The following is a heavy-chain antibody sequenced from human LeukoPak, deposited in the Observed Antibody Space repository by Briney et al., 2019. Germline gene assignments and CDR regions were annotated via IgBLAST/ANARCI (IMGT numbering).Heavy chain of an antibody. Sequence: GGSLRLSCAASGFTFSSYSMNWVRQAPGKGLEWVSYISSSSSTIYYADSVKGRFTISRDNAKNSLYLQMNSLRAEDTAVYYCARDGGYYYGSGSYYNWFDPWGQGTLVTVSS. CDR1: GFTFSSYS. J-gene: IGHJ5*02. V-gene: IGHV3-48*01. D-gene: IGHD3-10*01. CDR3: ARDGGYYYGSGSYYNWFDP. CDR2: ISSSSSTI.